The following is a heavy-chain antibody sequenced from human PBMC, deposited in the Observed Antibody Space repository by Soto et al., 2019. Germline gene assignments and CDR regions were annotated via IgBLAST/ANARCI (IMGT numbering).Heavy chain of an antibody. Sequence: EVQLVESGGGLVQPGGSLRLSCAASGFTFSSYAMHWVRQAPGKGLEYVSAITSNGGNTDYASSVKGRFTISRDNSKNTLDLQMCSLRAEDMAVYYCARRIPFGYGMDVWGQGTTVTVSS. CDR3: ARRIPFGYGMDV. CDR2: ITSNGGNT. J-gene: IGHJ6*02. D-gene: IGHD2-21*01. V-gene: IGHV3-64*01. CDR1: GFTFSSYA.